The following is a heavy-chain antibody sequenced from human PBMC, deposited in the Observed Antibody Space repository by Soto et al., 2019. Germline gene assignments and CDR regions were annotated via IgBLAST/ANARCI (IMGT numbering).Heavy chain of an antibody. CDR1: GGFVSSGSYY. V-gene: IGHV4-34*01. J-gene: IGHJ3*02. D-gene: IGHD1-1*01. CDR2: MSHSGGT. CDR3: ARVERGTATTVVDAFDI. Sequence: QVQLQQWGAGLLKPWETLSLTCAVYGGFVSSGSYYWSWIWQPPGKGLEWIGEMSHSGGTHFNPSLKCRVTISVETSKNQFSLKMSSVTAADTALYYCARVERGTATTVVDAFDIWGPGTLVTVSS.